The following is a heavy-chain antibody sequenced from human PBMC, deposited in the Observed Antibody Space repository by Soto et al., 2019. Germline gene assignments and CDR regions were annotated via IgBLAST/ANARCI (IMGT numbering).Heavy chain of an antibody. CDR3: AKYSQDVLRFLEWLLDLDY. V-gene: IGHV3-23*01. Sequence: GGSLRLSCAASGFTFSSYAMSWVRQAPGKGLEWVSAISGSGGSTYYADSVKGRFTISRDNSKNTLYLQMNSLRAEDTAVYYCAKYSQDVLRFLEWLLDLDYWGQGTLVTVSS. J-gene: IGHJ4*02. CDR1: GFTFSSYA. D-gene: IGHD3-3*01. CDR2: ISGSGGST.